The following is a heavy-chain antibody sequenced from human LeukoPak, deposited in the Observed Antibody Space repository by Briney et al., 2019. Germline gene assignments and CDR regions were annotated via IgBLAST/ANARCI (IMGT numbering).Heavy chain of an antibody. Sequence: ASVKVSCKASGYTFTSYYMHWVRQAPGQGLEWMGIIKPSDGSTSYAQNFQGRVIMTRNTSISTAYMELSSLRSEDTAVYYCARGLGYGDHVVPWGQGTLVTVSS. CDR1: GYTFTSYY. CDR2: IKPSDGST. V-gene: IGHV1-46*01. D-gene: IGHD4-17*01. CDR3: ARGLGYGDHVVP. J-gene: IGHJ4*02.